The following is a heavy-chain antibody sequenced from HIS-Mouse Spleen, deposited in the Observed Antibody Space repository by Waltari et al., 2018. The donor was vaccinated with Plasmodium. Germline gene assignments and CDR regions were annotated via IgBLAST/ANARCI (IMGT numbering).Heavy chain of an antibody. CDR2: IISSSSYR. CDR1: GFTFSYYR. CDR3: AREDILTGYYNDYWYFDL. Sequence: EVQLVESGGGLVKPGGSLRLSCAASGFTFSYYRMNWVRQAPGKGLEWVSSIISSSSYRYYADSVKGRFTISRDNAKNSLYLQMNSLRAEDTAVYYCAREDILTGYYNDYWYFDLWGRGSLVTVSS. D-gene: IGHD3-9*01. J-gene: IGHJ2*01. V-gene: IGHV3-21*01.